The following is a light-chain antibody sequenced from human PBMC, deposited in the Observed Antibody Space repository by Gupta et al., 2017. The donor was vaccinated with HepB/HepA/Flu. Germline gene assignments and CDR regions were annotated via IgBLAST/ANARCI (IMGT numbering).Light chain of an antibody. Sequence: SYELTQPPSVSVSPGQTASITCSGDKLGDKYACWYQQKPGQSPVLVSYQDSKRPSGIPERFSGSNSGNTATLTISGTQAMDEAYYYCQAWDSSTAVVFGGGTKLTVL. CDR3: QAWDSSTAVV. CDR2: QDS. CDR1: KLGDKY. V-gene: IGLV3-1*01. J-gene: IGLJ2*01.